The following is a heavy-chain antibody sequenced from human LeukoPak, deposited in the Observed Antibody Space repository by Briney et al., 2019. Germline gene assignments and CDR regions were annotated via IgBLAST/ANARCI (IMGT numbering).Heavy chain of an antibody. Sequence: AASVKVSCKASGYTSTAYFMHWVRQAPGQGLEWMGRINPNSGGTNYAQKFQGRVTMTRDTSITTAYMDLSRLTYDDTAVYYCARGGTEASSGDYWGQGTLVTVSS. CDR3: ARGGTEASSGDY. V-gene: IGHV1-2*06. J-gene: IGHJ4*02. D-gene: IGHD3-10*01. CDR2: INPNSGGT. CDR1: GYTSTAYF.